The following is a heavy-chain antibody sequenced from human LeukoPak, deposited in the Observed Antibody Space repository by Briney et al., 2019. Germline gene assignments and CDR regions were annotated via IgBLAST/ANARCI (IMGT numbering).Heavy chain of an antibody. CDR1: GFTFSNYA. J-gene: IGHJ4*02. CDR2: LTGSGDTT. Sequence: GGSLRLSCAASGFTFSNYALCWVRQAPGKGLEWVSALTGSGDTTYYADSVKGRFTISRDNSKNMLFLQMNSLRVEDTAVYYCAISSSGYWGQGNLVTVSS. V-gene: IGHV3-23*01. D-gene: IGHD6-6*01. CDR3: AISSSGY.